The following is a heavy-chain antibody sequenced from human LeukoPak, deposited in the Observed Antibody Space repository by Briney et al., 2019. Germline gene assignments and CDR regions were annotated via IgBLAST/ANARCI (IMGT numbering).Heavy chain of an antibody. D-gene: IGHD5-18*01. CDR1: GGSFSGYY. Sequence: SETLSLTCAVYGGSFSGYYWSWIRQPPGKGLEWIGEINHSGSTNYNPSLKSRVTISVDTSKNQFSLKLSSVTAADTAVYYCARRRGYSYRALDYWGQGTLVTVSS. CDR3: ARRRGYSYRALDY. CDR2: INHSGST. J-gene: IGHJ4*02. V-gene: IGHV4-34*01.